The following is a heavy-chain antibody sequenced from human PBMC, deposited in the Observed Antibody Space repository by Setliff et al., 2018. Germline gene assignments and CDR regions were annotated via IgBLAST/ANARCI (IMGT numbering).Heavy chain of an antibody. V-gene: IGHV3-15*01. J-gene: IGHJ6*02. CDR3: TTSPISSGWHSNFDYNMDV. CDR1: GFTFSNAW. Sequence: GGSLRLSCTASGFTFSNAWMSWVRQAPGKGLEWVGRIKRITDSGTTDHAAPVKGRFTVSRDDSISTLYLQMNSLKPEDTAVYYCTTSPISSGWHSNFDYNMDVWGQGTTVTVSS. D-gene: IGHD6-19*01. CDR2: IKRITDSGTT.